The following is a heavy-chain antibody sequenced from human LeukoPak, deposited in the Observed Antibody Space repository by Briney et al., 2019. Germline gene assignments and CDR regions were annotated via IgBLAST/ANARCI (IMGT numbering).Heavy chain of an antibody. CDR2: IKPDGSEK. D-gene: IGHD6-19*01. CDR3: ARGLAGED. Sequence: GGSLRLSCAASGFTFSRYWMSWVRQAPGKGLEWVANIKPDGSEKYYVDSVKGRFTISRDNSKNTLYLQMNSLRGEDTAVYYCARGLAGEDWGQGTLVTVSS. V-gene: IGHV3-7*02. J-gene: IGHJ4*02. CDR1: GFTFSRYW.